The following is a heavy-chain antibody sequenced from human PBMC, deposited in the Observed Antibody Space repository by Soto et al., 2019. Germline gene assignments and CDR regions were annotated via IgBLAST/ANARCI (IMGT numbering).Heavy chain of an antibody. CDR3: ARDGYYYDSSGYSNQDAFDI. CDR1: GYTFTSYG. D-gene: IGHD3-22*01. CDR2: ISAYNGNT. J-gene: IGHJ3*02. V-gene: IGHV1-18*01. Sequence: ASVKVSFKASGYTFTSYGISWLRQAPGQGLEWMGWISAYNGNTNYAQKLQGRVTMTTDTSTSTAYMELRSLRSDDTAVYYCARDGYYYDSSGYSNQDAFDIWGQGTMVTVSS.